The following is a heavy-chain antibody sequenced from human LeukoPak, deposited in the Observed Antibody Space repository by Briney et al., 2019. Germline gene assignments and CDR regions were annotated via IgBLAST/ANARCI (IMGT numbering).Heavy chain of an antibody. CDR3: AKDGSIAAAGTIDY. V-gene: IGHV3-30*18. D-gene: IGHD6-13*01. CDR2: ISYDGSNK. J-gene: IGHJ4*02. CDR1: GFTFSSYG. Sequence: GGSLRLSCAASGFTFSSYGMHWVRQAPGKGLEWVAVISYDGSNKYYADSVKGRFTISRDNSKSTLYLQMNSLRAEDTAVYYCAKDGSIAAAGTIDYWGQGTLVTISS.